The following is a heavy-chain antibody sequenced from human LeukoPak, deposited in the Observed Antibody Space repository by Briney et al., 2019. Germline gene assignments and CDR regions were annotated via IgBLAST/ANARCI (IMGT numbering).Heavy chain of an antibody. J-gene: IGHJ4*02. Sequence: GASLRLSCAAPGFTFSSYAMSWVRQAPGKGLEWVSAISGSGGSTYYADSVKGRFTISRDNSKNTLYLQMNSLRAEDTAVYYCAKERLPTRDYFDYWGQGTLVTVSS. CDR3: AKERLPTRDYFDY. CDR1: GFTFSSYA. D-gene: IGHD5-12*01. V-gene: IGHV3-23*01. CDR2: ISGSGGST.